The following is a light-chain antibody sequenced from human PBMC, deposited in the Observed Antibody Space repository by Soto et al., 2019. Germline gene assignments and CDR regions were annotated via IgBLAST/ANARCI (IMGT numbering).Light chain of an antibody. V-gene: IGKV3-11*01. J-gene: IGKJ1*01. CDR2: DAS. CDR3: QQRSNWPWT. Sequence: EIVLTQSPATLSLSPGERATLSCRASQSVSIYLAWYQQKPAQAPRLLIYDASNRATGIPARFSGSGSGTDFTLTISSLEPEDFAVYHCQQRSNWPWTFGQGTKVDIK. CDR1: QSVSIY.